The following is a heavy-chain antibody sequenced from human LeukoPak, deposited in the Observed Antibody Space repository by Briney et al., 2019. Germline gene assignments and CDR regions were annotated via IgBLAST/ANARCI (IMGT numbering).Heavy chain of an antibody. CDR3: ARDHGSGSWYGDAFDI. V-gene: IGHV4-59*01. J-gene: IGHJ3*02. CDR1: GGSISSYY. D-gene: IGHD6-13*01. CDR2: IYYSGST. Sequence: SETVSLTCTVSGGSISSYYWSWIRQPPGKGLEWIGYIYYSGSTNYNPSLKGRVTISVDTSKNQFSLKLSSVTAADTAVYYCARDHGSGSWYGDAFDIWGQGTMVTVSS.